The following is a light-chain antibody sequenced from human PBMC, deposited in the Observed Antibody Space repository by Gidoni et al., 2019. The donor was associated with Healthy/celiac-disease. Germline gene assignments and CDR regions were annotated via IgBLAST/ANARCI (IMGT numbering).Light chain of an antibody. CDR1: QSVLYSSHNKNY. V-gene: IGKV4-1*01. CDR2: WAS. CDR3: QQYYSTLWT. Sequence: DIVTTQSPESRAVSLGERATINCKSSQSVLYSSHNKNYLAWYQQKPGQPPNLLIYWASTRESGVPDRFSGSGSGTDFTLTISSLQAEDVAVYYCQQYYSTLWTFGQGTKVEIK. J-gene: IGKJ1*01.